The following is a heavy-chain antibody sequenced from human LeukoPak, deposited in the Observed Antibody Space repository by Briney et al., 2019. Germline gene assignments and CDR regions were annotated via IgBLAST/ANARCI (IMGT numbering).Heavy chain of an antibody. V-gene: IGHV4-59*02. J-gene: IGHJ6*02. CDR2: VYYSGST. CDR3: ARGPYYYYGMDV. Sequence: PSETLSLTCVVSGGSVSGYYWGWIRQPPGRGLEWIGYVYYSGSTNYNPSFKSRITISVDTSRNQFSLQLSSVTAADTAVYYCARGPYYYYGMDVWGQGTTVTVSS. CDR1: GGSVSGYY.